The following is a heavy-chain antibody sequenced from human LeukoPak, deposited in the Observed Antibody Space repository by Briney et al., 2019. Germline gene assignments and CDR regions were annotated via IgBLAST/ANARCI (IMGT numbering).Heavy chain of an antibody. CDR2: ISAYNGNT. Sequence: GASVKVSCKASGYTFTSCGISWEGQAPGQGLGGMGWISAYNGNTNYAQKLQGRVTMTTDTSTSTAYMELRSLRSDDTAVYYCARGTYDFWSGYYPFDYWGQGTLVTVSS. CDR1: GYTFTSCG. CDR3: ARGTYDFWSGYYPFDY. J-gene: IGHJ4*02. D-gene: IGHD3-3*01. V-gene: IGHV1-18*04.